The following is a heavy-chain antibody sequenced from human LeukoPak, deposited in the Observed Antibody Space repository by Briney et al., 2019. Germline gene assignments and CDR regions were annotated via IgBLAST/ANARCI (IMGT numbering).Heavy chain of an antibody. V-gene: IGHV1-2*02. CDR1: GYTFTGYY. CDR3: ARDFGPLLFYFDY. D-gene: IGHD5-18*01. J-gene: IGHJ4*02. Sequence: ASVKVSCKASGYTFTGYYMHWVRQAPGQGLEWMGWINPNSGGTNYAQKFQGRVTMTRDTSISTAYMELSRLRSDDTAVYYCARDFGPLLFYFDYWGQGTLVTVSS. CDR2: INPNSGGT.